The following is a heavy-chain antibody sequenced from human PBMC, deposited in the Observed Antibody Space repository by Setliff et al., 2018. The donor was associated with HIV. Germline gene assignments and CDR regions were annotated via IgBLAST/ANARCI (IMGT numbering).Heavy chain of an antibody. V-gene: IGHV1-2*02. Sequence: GASVKVSCKASGYSFTGYYMHWVRQAPGQGLEWMGWMNPSTGGTRFAQKFEGRVTLTRDTSIATAYMELRSLTSDDTAVYYCAKCSEMLGTPATSSGYYCGWFDPWGQGTLVTVSS. CDR3: AKCSEMLGTPATSSGYYCGWFDP. J-gene: IGHJ5*02. CDR1: GYSFTGYY. CDR2: MNPSTGGT. D-gene: IGHD3-22*01.